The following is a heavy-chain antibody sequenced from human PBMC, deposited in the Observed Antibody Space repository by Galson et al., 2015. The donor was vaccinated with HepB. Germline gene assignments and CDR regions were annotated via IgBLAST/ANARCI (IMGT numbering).Heavy chain of an antibody. Sequence: SLRLSCAASGFTFSSYGMHWVRQAPGKGLEWVAVISYDGSNKYYADSVKGRFTISRDNSKNTLYLQMNSLRAEDTAVYYCAKITYCSSTSCHNFDYWGQGTLVTVSS. J-gene: IGHJ4*02. CDR3: AKITYCSSTSCHNFDY. CDR1: GFTFSSYG. V-gene: IGHV3-30*18. D-gene: IGHD2-2*01. CDR2: ISYDGSNK.